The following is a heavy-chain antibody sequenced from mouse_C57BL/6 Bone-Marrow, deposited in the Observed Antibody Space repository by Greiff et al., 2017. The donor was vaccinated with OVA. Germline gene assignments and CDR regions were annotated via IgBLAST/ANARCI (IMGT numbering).Heavy chain of an antibody. CDR3: ARSGGRYFDV. J-gene: IGHJ1*03. V-gene: IGHV14-2*01. CDR1: GFNIKDYY. D-gene: IGHD1-1*01. CDR2: IDPEDGET. Sequence: VQLQQSGAELVKPGASVKLSCTASGFNIKDYYMHWVKQRTEQGLEWIGRIDPEDGETKYAPKFPGKATITADTSSNTAYLQLSSLTSEDTAVYYCARSGGRYFDVWGTGTTVTVSS.